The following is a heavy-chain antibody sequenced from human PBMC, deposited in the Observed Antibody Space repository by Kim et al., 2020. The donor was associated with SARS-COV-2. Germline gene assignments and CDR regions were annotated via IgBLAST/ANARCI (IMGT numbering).Heavy chain of an antibody. CDR3: ARGLAGGFIAARRHWFDP. Sequence: SETLSLTCAVYGGSFSGYYWSWIRQPPGKGLEWIGEINHSGSTNYNPSLKSRVTISVDTSKNQFSLKLSSVTAADTAVYYCARGLAGGFIAARRHWFDPWGQGTLVTVSS. D-gene: IGHD6-6*01. J-gene: IGHJ5*02. CDR2: INHSGST. CDR1: GGSFSGYY. V-gene: IGHV4-34*01.